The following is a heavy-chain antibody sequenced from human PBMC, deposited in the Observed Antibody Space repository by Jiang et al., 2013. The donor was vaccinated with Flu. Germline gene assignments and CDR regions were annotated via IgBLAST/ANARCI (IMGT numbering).Heavy chain of an antibody. V-gene: IGHV1-46*01. CDR3: ARGGGYCSSTSCYWPDYFDY. J-gene: IGHJ4*02. CDR1: GYTFTSYY. CDR2: INPSGGST. Sequence: VKVSCKASGYTFTSYYMHWVRQAPGQGLEWMGIINPSGGSTSYAQKFQGRVTMTRDTSTSTVYMELSSLRSEDTAVYYCARGGGYCSSTSCYWPDYFDYWGQGTLVTVSS. D-gene: IGHD2-2*01.